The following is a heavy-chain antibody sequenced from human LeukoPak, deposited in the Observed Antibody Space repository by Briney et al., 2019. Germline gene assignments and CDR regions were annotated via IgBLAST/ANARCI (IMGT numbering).Heavy chain of an antibody. V-gene: IGHV3-21*01. Sequence: GGSLRLSCAASGFTFSSYSMNWVRQAPGKGLEWVSSISSSSSYIYYADSAKGRFTISRDNAKNSLYLQMNSLRAEDTAVYYCARDPHYDILTGYYLGGYFDYWGQGTLVTVSS. J-gene: IGHJ4*02. CDR1: GFTFSSYS. CDR3: ARDPHYDILTGYYLGGYFDY. CDR2: ISSSSSYI. D-gene: IGHD3-9*01.